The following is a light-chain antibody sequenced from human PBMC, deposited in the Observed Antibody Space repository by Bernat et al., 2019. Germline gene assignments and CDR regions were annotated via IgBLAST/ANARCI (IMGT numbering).Light chain of an antibody. V-gene: IGLV2-23*02. CDR3: CSYAGRSTFAV. Sequence: QSALTQPPSASGSPGQSVTISCTGTSSDVGSYNLVSWYQQHPGKAPKLIIYEVTKRPSGVSNRFSGSKSGNTASLTISGLQPEDEADYFCCSYAGRSTFAVFGGGTELTVL. CDR1: SSDVGSYNL. CDR2: EVT. J-gene: IGLJ2*01.